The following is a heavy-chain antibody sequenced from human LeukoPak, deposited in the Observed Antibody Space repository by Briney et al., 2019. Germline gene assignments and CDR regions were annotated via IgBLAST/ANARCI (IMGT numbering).Heavy chain of an antibody. J-gene: IGHJ4*02. CDR1: GFTFSSYG. CDR3: ARRKTPYYYDSSGYYDY. Sequence: GRSLRLSCAASGFTFSSYGMHWVRQAPGKGLEWVAVIWYDGSNKYYADSVKGRFTISRDNSKNTLYLQMNSLRAEDTAVYYCARRKTPYYYDSSGYYDYWGQGTLVTVSS. V-gene: IGHV3-33*01. CDR2: IWYDGSNK. D-gene: IGHD3-22*01.